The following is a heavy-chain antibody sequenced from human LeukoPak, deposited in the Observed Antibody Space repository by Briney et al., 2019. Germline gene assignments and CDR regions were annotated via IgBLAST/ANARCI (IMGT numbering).Heavy chain of an antibody. CDR1: GYTFTSYS. CDR2: INPSDAST. CDR3: ARDQWFGELFLLDY. Sequence: GASVKVSCKASGYTFTSYSMNWVRQAPGQGPEWMGIINPSDASTTYAQEFQGRVTMTRDMSTSTVYMELSSLRSEDTAVYYCARDQWFGELFLLDYWGQGTLVTVSS. D-gene: IGHD3-10*01. J-gene: IGHJ4*02. V-gene: IGHV1-46*01.